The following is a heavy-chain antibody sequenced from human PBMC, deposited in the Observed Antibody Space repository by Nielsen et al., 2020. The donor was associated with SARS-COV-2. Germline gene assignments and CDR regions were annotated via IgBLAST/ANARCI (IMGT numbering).Heavy chain of an antibody. CDR1: GFTFSNYG. Sequence: GESLKISCVVSGFTFSNYGMHWVRQAPGKGLEWVALIYYDGSNQNYADSVKGRFTISRDNSRDTLYLQMNSLRAEDTAVYYCVKDKEITIFAVVAYHFDYWGQGTLVTVSS. CDR3: VKDKEITIFAVVAYHFDY. V-gene: IGHV3-33*06. D-gene: IGHD3-3*01. J-gene: IGHJ4*02. CDR2: IYYDGSNQ.